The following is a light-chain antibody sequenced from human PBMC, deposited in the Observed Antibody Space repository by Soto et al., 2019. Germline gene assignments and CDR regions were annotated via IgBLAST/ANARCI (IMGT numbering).Light chain of an antibody. CDR1: QSISTW. V-gene: IGKV1-5*03. CDR3: QQYNTYPLT. J-gene: IGKJ4*01. Sequence: DIQMTQSPSTLSASVGDRVTFTCRASQSISTWLAWYQQKPGKAPKLLIYKASSLEGGVPSRFSGGGSGTDFNITISSLQPDDFAPYYCQQYNTYPLTFGGGTMVESK. CDR2: KAS.